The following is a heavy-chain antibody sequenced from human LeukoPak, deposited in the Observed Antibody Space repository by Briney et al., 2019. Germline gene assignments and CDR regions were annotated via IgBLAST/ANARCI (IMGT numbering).Heavy chain of an antibody. CDR3: ARDLITKDGGDV. Sequence: ASVRLSPTASGYTFTGYNMHRGRHAPGQGLEWMGGIKPNNGGTNDAQKCQGRVTMTRDQSLSTAYMELSWRRSDDTAVDCGARDLITKDGGDVWGEGTTVTVSS. J-gene: IGHJ6*04. CDR1: GYTFTGYN. D-gene: IGHD5-24*01. CDR2: IKPNNGGT. V-gene: IGHV1-2*02.